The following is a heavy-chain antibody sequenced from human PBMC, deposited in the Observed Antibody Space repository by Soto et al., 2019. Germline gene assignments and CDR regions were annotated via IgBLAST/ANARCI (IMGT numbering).Heavy chain of an antibody. V-gene: IGHV3-48*03. CDR1: GFTFSSYE. CDR2: ISSSDTTI. Sequence: GGSLRLSCAASGFTFSSYEMNWVRQAPGKGLEWVSYISSSDTTIYYADSVKGRFTISRDNAKNSLYLQMDSLRAEDTAVYYFAGDKDGSYCGYSYYYGMDVWGQGTTVTVSS. D-gene: IGHD3-10*01. CDR3: AGDKDGSYCGYSYYYGMDV. J-gene: IGHJ6*02.